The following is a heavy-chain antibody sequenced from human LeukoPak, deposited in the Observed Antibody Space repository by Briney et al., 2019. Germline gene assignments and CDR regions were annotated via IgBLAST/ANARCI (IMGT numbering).Heavy chain of an antibody. J-gene: IGHJ4*02. V-gene: IGHV1-2*02. CDR2: INPNSGGT. Sequence: ASVKVSCKASGYTFTGYYMHWVRQAPGQGLEWMGWINPNSGGTNYAQKFQGRVTMTRDTSISTAYMELSRLRSDDTAVYYCARELGSGFHFHYWGQGTLVTVCS. CDR1: GYTFTGYY. CDR3: ARELGSGFHFHY. D-gene: IGHD3-22*01.